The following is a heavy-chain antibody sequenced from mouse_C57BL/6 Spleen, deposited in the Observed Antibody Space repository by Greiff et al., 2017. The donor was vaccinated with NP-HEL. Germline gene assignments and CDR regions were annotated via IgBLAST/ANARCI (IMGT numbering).Heavy chain of an antibody. CDR2: INPGSGGT. CDR3: ARTDYDVSYYAMDY. CDR1: GYAFTNYL. D-gene: IGHD2-4*01. Sequence: VQLQQSGAELVRPGTSVKVSCKASGYAFTNYLIEWVKQRPGQGLEWIGVINPGSGGTNYNEKFKGKATLTADKSSSTAYMQLSSLTSEDSAVYFCARTDYDVSYYAMDYWGQGTSVTVSS. V-gene: IGHV1-54*01. J-gene: IGHJ4*01.